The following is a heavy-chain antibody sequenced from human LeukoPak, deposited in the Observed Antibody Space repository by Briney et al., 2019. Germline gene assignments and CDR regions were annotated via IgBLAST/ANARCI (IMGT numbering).Heavy chain of an antibody. CDR2: IRYDGSNK. CDR1: GFTFSSYA. J-gene: IGHJ6*03. D-gene: IGHD3-10*01. V-gene: IGHV3-30*02. Sequence: GGSLRLSCAASGFTFSSYAMHWVRQAPGKGLEWVAFIRYDGSNKYYADSVKGRFTISRDNSKNTLYLQMNSLRAEGTAVYYCAKDDYYGSGSYYYYYYYMDVWGKGTTVTISS. CDR3: AKDDYYGSGSYYYYYYYMDV.